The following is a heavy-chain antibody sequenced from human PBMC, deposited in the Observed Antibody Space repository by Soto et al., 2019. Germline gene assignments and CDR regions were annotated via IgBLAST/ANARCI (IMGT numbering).Heavy chain of an antibody. V-gene: IGHV1-69*01. CDR1: GDTFSSYA. CDR3: ARVVRLNAGVAVRYNYYAMDV. D-gene: IGHD6-19*01. J-gene: IGHJ6*02. Sequence: QVQLMQSGAEVQKPGSSVKVSCKASGDTFSSYAISWVRQAPVQGLEWMGGIIPIFGTANYTQKIQDRVTITADASTSTAYMELSSKRSADTAVYYCARVVRLNAGVAVRYNYYAMDVWGQGTTATVPS. CDR2: IIPIFGTA.